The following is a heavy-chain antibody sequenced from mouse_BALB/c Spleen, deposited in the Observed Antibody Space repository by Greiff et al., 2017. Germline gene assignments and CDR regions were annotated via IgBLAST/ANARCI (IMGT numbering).Heavy chain of an antibody. Sequence: VKLVESGPGLVQPSQSLSITCTVSGFSLTSYGVHWVRQSPGKGLEWLGVIWSGGSTDYNAAFISRLSISKDNSKSQVFFKMNSLQADDTAIYYCARKANTVVAHYFDYWGQGTTLTVSS. D-gene: IGHD1-1*01. CDR2: IWSGGST. CDR1: GFSLTSYG. CDR3: ARKANTVVAHYFDY. J-gene: IGHJ2*01. V-gene: IGHV2-4-1*01.